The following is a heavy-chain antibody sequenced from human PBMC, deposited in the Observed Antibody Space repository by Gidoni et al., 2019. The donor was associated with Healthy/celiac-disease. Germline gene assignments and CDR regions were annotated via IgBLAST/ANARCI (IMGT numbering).Heavy chain of an antibody. D-gene: IGHD6-19*01. CDR1: GGPISSSSYY. CDR3: ARYPVAGTHFDY. J-gene: IGHJ4*02. Sequence: HLQLQESGPGLVKPSVSLSLTCTVTGGPISSSSYYWGWIRQPPGKGLEWLGSIYYSGSTYYNPYLKSRGTISVDTSKNQFSLKLSSVTAADTAVYYCARYPVAGTHFDYWGQGTLVTVSS. CDR2: IYYSGST. V-gene: IGHV4-39*01.